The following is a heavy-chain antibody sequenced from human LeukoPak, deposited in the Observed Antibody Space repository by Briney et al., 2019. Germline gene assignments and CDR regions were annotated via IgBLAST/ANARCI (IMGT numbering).Heavy chain of an antibody. Sequence: GGSLRLSCAASGFTFSSYSMNWVRQAPGKGLEWVSSISSSSSYIYYADSVKGRFTISRDNAKNSLYLQMNSLRAEDTAVYYCAREVVGLWFGELLSGMNAFDICGQGTMVTVSS. CDR3: AREVVGLWFGELLSGMNAFDI. CDR2: ISSSSSYI. CDR1: GFTFSSYS. V-gene: IGHV3-21*01. J-gene: IGHJ3*02. D-gene: IGHD3-10*01.